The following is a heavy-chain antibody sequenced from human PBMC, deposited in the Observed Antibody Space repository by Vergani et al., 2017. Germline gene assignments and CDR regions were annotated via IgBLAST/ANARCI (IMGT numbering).Heavy chain of an antibody. CDR2: IIPILGIA. CDR1: GGTFSSYT. J-gene: IGHJ5*02. CDR3: ASAAASGGWFDP. V-gene: IGHV1-69*02. Sequence: QVQLVQSGAEVKKPGSSLKVSCKASGGTFSSYTISWVRQAPGQGLEWMGRIIPILGIANYAQKFQGRITINADKSTSTAYMELSSLRSEDAAVYYCASAAASGGWFDPWGQGTLVTVSS. D-gene: IGHD6-25*01.